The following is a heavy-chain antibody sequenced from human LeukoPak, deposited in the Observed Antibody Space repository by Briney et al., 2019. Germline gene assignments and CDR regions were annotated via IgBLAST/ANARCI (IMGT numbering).Heavy chain of an antibody. Sequence: ASVKVSCKASGYTFTSYGISWVRQAPGQGLEWMGWISAYNGNTNYAQKLQGRVTMTTDTSTSTAYMELRSLRSDDTAVYYCAREDMIVVVIPGWFDPWGQGTLVTVSS. CDR2: ISAYNGNT. J-gene: IGHJ5*02. D-gene: IGHD3-22*01. V-gene: IGHV1-18*01. CDR1: GYTFTSYG. CDR3: AREDMIVVVIPGWFDP.